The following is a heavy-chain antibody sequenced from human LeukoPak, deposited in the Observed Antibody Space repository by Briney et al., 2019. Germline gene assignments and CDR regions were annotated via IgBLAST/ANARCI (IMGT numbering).Heavy chain of an antibody. CDR1: GFTFGNYW. CDR3: ARWATSLGL. D-gene: IGHD5-12*01. V-gene: IGHV3-7*01. J-gene: IGHJ4*02. CDR2: IKQDGSDK. Sequence: GGSLRLSCAASGFTFGNYWMSWVRQAPGKGLEWVANIKQDGSDKYYVDSVTGRFTISRDNAKNSLYLQMNSLRAEDTAVYYCARWATSLGLWGQGTLVTVSS.